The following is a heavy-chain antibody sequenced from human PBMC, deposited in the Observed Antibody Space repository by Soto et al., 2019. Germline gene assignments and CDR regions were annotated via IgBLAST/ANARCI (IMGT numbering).Heavy chain of an antibody. V-gene: IGHV4-30-4*01. CDR3: VRVGPDADFDY. J-gene: IGHJ4*02. D-gene: IGHD2-8*01. CDR2: IYYSGST. CDR1: GGSISSGDYY. Sequence: SETLSLTGTVSGGSISSGDYYWSWIRQPPGKGLEWIGYIYYSGSTYYNPSLKSRVTISVDTSKNQFSLKLSSVTAADTAVYYCVRVGPDADFDYWGQGTLVPVSS.